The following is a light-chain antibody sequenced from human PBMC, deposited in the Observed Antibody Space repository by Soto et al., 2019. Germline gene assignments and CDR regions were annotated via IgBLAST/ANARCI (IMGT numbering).Light chain of an antibody. CDR2: GAS. V-gene: IGKV3-15*01. CDR1: QSISDN. CDR3: QQYNNWPRT. J-gene: IGKJ1*01. Sequence: EILMTQSPGTLSVSPGEGATLSCMASQSISDNLAWYQQKPGQAPRLLIYGASTRATGIPARFSGSGSGTEFTLTISSLQSEDFAVYYCQQYNNWPRTFGQGTKVDIK.